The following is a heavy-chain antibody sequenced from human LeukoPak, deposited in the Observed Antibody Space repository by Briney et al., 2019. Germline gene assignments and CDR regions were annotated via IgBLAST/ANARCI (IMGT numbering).Heavy chain of an antibody. CDR1: GGSFSGYY. CDR2: INHSGST. V-gene: IGHV4-34*01. CDR3: FGDGYNSRDY. D-gene: IGHD5-24*01. Sequence: PSETLPLTCAVYGGSFSGYYWSWIRQPPGKGLEWIGEINHSGSTNYNPSLKSRVTISVDTSKNQFSLKLSSVTAADTAVYYCFGDGYNSRDYWGQGTLVTVSS. J-gene: IGHJ4*02.